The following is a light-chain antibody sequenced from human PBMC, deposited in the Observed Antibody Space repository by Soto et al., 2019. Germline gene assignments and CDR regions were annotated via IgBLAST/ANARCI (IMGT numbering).Light chain of an antibody. CDR3: QQYNDWPKM. CDR2: GAS. CDR1: ESVSSN. Sequence: VMTQSPATLSVTPGERATLSCRASESVSSNLAWYQQRPGQAPRLLIYGASTRATDTPVRFRGSGSGTEFTLTISSLQSEDFAVYYCQQYNDWPKMFGQGTKVDIK. V-gene: IGKV3-15*01. J-gene: IGKJ1*01.